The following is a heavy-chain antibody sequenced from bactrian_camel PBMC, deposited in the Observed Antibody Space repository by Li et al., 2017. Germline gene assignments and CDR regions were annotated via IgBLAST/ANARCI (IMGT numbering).Heavy chain of an antibody. D-gene: IGHD2*01. Sequence: VQLVESGGGKVQPGGSLRLSCAGSGYSWTMWVRQAPGQGLEWVSTITKFGTGTYYADSVKGRFTISRDNAENTVYLQMNSLKSEDTAVYYCAAWGHLHWGQGTQVTVS. CDR2: ITKFGTGT. V-gene: IGHV3S40*01. J-gene: IGHJ4*01. CDR3: AAWGHLH. CDR1: GYSWT.